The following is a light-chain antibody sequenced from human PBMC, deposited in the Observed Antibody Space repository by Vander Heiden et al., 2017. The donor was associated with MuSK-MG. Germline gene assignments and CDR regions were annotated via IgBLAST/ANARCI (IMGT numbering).Light chain of an antibody. V-gene: IGKV3-11*01. CDR3: QQGNYWPLT. Sequence: EIVLTQSTATLSLSPGERATLSCRASQNVSSNFAWFQQKPGQAPRLLIYGASYRATGIPARFSVSGSGTDFTLTISSLESEDFGSYYCQQGNYWPLTFGEGTKVEIK. CDR1: QNVSSN. CDR2: GAS. J-gene: IGKJ4*01.